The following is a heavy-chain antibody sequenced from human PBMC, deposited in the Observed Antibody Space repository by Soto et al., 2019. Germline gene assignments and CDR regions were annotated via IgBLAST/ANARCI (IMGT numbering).Heavy chain of an antibody. Sequence: ASVKVSCKASGYTFTSYYMHWVRQAPGQGLEWMGIINPSGGSTSYAQKFQGRVTMTRDTSTSTVYMELSSLRSGDTAVYYCARAARGASLYNWNPRIWGQGTMVTVSS. CDR2: INPSGGST. CDR3: ARAARGASLYNWNPRI. D-gene: IGHD1-20*01. V-gene: IGHV1-46*03. CDR1: GYTFTSYY. J-gene: IGHJ3*02.